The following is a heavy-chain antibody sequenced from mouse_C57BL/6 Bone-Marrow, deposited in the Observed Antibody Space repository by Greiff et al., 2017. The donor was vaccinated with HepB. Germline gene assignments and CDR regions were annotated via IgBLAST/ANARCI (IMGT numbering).Heavy chain of an antibody. Sequence: QVQLQQPGAELVKPGASVKLSCKASGYTFTSYWMHWVKQRPGQGLEWIGDIYPGSGSTNYNEKFKSKATLTVDTSSSTAYMQLSSLTSEDSAVYYCAREGVVADYWGQGTTLTVSS. D-gene: IGHD1-1*01. V-gene: IGHV1-55*01. CDR1: GYTFTSYW. CDR3: AREGVVADY. J-gene: IGHJ2*01. CDR2: IYPGSGST.